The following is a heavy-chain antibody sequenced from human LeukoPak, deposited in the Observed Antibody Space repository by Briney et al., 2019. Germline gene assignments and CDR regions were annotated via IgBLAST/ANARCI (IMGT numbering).Heavy chain of an antibody. V-gene: IGHV3-23*01. D-gene: IGHD3-9*01. CDR3: AKSPGVGILTGYYHFDY. CDR1: GFTFSSYA. J-gene: IGHJ4*02. Sequence: GGSLRLSCAASGFTFSSYAMSWVRQAPGKGLEWVSAISGSGGSTYYADSVKGRFTISRDNSKNTLYLQMNSLRAEDTAVYYCAKSPGVGILTGYYHFDYWGQGTLVTVSS. CDR2: ISGSGGST.